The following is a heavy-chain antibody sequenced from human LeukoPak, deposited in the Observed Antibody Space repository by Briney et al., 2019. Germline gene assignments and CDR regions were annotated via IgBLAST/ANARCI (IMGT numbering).Heavy chain of an antibody. J-gene: IGHJ4*02. CDR2: IRYDGSDK. V-gene: IGHV3-30*02. D-gene: IGHD3-3*01. Sequence: GGSLRLSCAASGFTFSSYWMSWVRQAPGKGLEWVAFIRYDGSDKYYADSVKGRFTISRDNSRNTLYLQMNSLRAEDTTMYYCARGSLAWSGTFDYWGQGTLVTVSS. CDR1: GFTFSSYW. CDR3: ARGSLAWSGTFDY.